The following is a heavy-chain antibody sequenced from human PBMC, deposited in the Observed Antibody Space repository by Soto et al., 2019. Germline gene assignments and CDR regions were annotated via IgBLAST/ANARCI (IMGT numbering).Heavy chain of an antibody. CDR2: IRDKGNGYTT. V-gene: IGHV3-72*01. D-gene: IGHD6-13*01. J-gene: IGHJ4*02. CDR1: GFTFSSYS. CDR3: ARTHSSSWSDTFFVY. Sequence: AGSLRLCCAASGFTFSSYSLDWVRQTPGKGLEWVGRIRDKGNGYTTEYAASVKGRFTISRDDSQNSVFLQMNSLKTDDTAVYYCARTHSSSWSDTFFVYWGQGTLVTVSS.